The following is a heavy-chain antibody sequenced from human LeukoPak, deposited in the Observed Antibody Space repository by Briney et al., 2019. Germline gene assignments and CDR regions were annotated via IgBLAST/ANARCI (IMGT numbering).Heavy chain of an antibody. J-gene: IGHJ5*02. D-gene: IGHD2-2*01. CDR2: IYTSGST. Sequence: KPSETLSLTCTVSGGSISSYYWSWIRQPAAKGLECIARIYTSGSTNYNPSLKSRVTISVDTSKNQFSLKLSSVTAADTAVYYCARGCSSTSCSNNWFDPWGQGTLVTVSS. CDR3: ARGCSSTSCSNNWFDP. V-gene: IGHV4-4*07. CDR1: GGSISSYY.